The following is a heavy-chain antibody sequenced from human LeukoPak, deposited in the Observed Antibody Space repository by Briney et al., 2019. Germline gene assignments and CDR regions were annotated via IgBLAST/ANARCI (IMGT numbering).Heavy chain of an antibody. CDR2: MNPNSGNT. CDR3: ARAGGPIVGATRGDY. CDR1: GYTFTSYD. J-gene: IGHJ4*02. D-gene: IGHD1-26*01. Sequence: ASVKVSCKASGYTFTSYDINWVRQATGQGLEWMGWMNPNSGNTGYAQKFQGRVTTTRNTSISTACMELSSLRSEDTAVYYCARAGGPIVGATRGDYWGQGTLVTVSS. V-gene: IGHV1-8*03.